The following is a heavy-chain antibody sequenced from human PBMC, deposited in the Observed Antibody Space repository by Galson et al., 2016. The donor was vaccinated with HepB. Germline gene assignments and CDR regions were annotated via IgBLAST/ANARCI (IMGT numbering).Heavy chain of an antibody. CDR3: GRDSYDSSSWSVDY. CDR1: GFSFRSYA. Sequence: SLRLSCAASGFSFRSYAMTWVRQAPGKGLDWVSGISGSTSQTSYADSVKDRFTISRDTSKNTVYLQMNSLRAEDTAVYYCGRDSYDSSSWSVDYWGQGTLVTVSS. V-gene: IGHV3-23*01. CDR2: ISGSTSQT. D-gene: IGHD6-13*01. J-gene: IGHJ4*02.